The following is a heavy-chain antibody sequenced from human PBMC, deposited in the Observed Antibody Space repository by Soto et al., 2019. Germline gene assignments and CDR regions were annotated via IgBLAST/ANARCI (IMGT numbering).Heavy chain of an antibody. CDR3: ARNPTYYYGSGSYYILDY. CDR1: GGSISSSSYY. D-gene: IGHD3-10*01. J-gene: IGHJ4*02. V-gene: IGHV4-39*01. Sequence: SETLSLTCTVSGGSISSSSYYWGWIRQPPGKGLEWIGSIYYSGSTYYNPSLKSRVTISVDTSKNQFSLKLSSVTAADTAVYYCARNPTYYYGSGSYYILDYWGQGTLVTVSS. CDR2: IYYSGST.